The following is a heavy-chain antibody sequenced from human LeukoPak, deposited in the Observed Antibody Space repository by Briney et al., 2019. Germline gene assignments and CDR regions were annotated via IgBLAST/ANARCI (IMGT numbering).Heavy chain of an antibody. CDR3: AREVAGTLAFDY. J-gene: IGHJ4*02. CDR2: IYYSGST. Sequence: ASETLSLTCTVSGGSISSGDYYWSWIRQPPGEGLEWIGYIYYSGSTYYNPSLKSRVTISVDTSKNQFSLKLSSVTAADTAVYYCAREVAGTLAFDYWGQGTLVTVSS. V-gene: IGHV4-30-4*01. D-gene: IGHD6-19*01. CDR1: GGSISSGDYY.